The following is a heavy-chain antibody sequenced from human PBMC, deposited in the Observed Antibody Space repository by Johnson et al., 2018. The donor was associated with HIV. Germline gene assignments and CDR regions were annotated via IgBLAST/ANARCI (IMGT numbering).Heavy chain of an antibody. CDR3: ARGRGALDI. CDR2: TWYDGSNK. CDR1: GFTFSRYG. V-gene: IGHV3-33*03. J-gene: IGHJ3*02. D-gene: IGHD3-16*01. Sequence: QVQLVESGGGVVQPGRSLRLSCAASGFTFSRYGMHWVRQAPGKGLEWVAVTWYDGSNKYYVDSVKGRFTISRDNAKNSLYLQMNSLRAEDTAVYYCARGRGALDIWGQGTMVTVSS.